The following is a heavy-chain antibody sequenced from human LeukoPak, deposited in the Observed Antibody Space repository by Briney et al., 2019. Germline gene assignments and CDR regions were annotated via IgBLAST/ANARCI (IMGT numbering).Heavy chain of an antibody. D-gene: IGHD1-26*01. V-gene: IGHV3-33*01. CDR1: GFTFSSYG. Sequence: GRSLRLSCAASGFTFSSYGMHWVRQAPGKGLEWVAVIWYDGSKKYYGDSVKGRFTISRDNSKNTLYLQMNSLRAEDTAVYYCATNSGSYWYFDYWGQGTLVTVSS. CDR2: IWYDGSKK. J-gene: IGHJ4*02. CDR3: ATNSGSYWYFDY.